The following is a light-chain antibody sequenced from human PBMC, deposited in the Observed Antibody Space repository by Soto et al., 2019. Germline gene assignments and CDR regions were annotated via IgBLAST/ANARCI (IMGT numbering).Light chain of an antibody. Sequence: QSALRQTASVSGSPGHSITISCTGTSRDVGKYNLVSWYQQHPGKAPKVMILQGSKRPSGVSNRFSGSKFGNTASLTISGLQAEDEADSYCCAYATRYTHAFGTGTKVTVL. CDR3: CAYATRYTHA. V-gene: IGLV2-23*01. CDR1: SRDVGKYNL. J-gene: IGLJ1*01. CDR2: QGS.